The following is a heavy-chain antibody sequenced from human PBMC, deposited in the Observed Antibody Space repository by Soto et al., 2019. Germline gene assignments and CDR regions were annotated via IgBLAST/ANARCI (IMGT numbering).Heavy chain of an antibody. CDR2: ISWDGGST. CDR3: AKDRTSSIAARPDYYGMDV. J-gene: IGHJ6*02. D-gene: IGHD6-6*01. V-gene: IGHV3-43*01. CDR1: GFTFEDYT. Sequence: GGSLRLSCAATGFTFEDYTMHWVRQAPGKGLEWVSLISWDGGSTYYADSVKGRFTISRDNSKNSLYLQMNSLRTEDTALYYCAKDRTSSIAARPDYYGMDVRGQRTAVTVS.